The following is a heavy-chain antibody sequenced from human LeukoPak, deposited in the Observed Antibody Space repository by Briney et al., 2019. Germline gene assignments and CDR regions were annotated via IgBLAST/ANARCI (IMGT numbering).Heavy chain of an antibody. CDR3: ARESYDILTGYGGFDY. D-gene: IGHD3-9*01. V-gene: IGHV4-59*01. CDR1: GGSISSYY. J-gene: IGHJ4*02. CDR2: IYYSGST. Sequence: SETLSLTCTVSGGSISSYYWSWIRQPPGKGLEWIGYIYYSGSTNYNPSLKSRVTISVDTSKNQFSLKLSSVTAADTAVYHCARESYDILTGYGGFDYWGQGTLVTVSS.